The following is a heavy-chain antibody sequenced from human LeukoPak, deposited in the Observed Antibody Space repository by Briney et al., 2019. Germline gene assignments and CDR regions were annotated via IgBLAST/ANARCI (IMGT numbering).Heavy chain of an antibody. CDR2: INHSGST. J-gene: IGHJ4*02. CDR1: GGSFSGYY. D-gene: IGHD3-10*01. V-gene: IGHV4-34*01. Sequence: SETLSLTCAVYGGSFSGYYWSWIRQPPGKGLEWIGEINHSGSTNYNPSLKSRVIISVDTSKNQFSLKLSSVTAADTAVYYCARGRSPYYYGSRSYGYYFDYWGQGTLVTVSS. CDR3: ARGRSPYYYGSRSYGYYFDY.